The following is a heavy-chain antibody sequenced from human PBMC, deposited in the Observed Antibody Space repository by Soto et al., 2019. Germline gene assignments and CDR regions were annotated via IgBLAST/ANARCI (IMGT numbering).Heavy chain of an antibody. CDR1: XFXLSXYW. D-gene: IGHD2-15*01. V-gene: IGHV3-7*01. CDR3: ARDCSGGICYGYYFDY. J-gene: IGHJ4*02. CDR2: RKRDGSEK. Sequence: EVXLXXSGGGLVXLGXXLRXSCAXSXFXLSXYWMSXVRQAXGRGLGFVANRKRDGSEKYYVDSAQGRFTISRDXAXXXXXLXMISLGAEDTAVYYCARDCSGGICYGYYFDYWGQXTLVTVSS.